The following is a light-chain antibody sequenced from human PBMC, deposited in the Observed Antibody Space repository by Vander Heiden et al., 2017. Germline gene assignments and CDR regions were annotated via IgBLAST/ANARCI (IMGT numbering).Light chain of an antibody. CDR2: DAS. Sequence: DIQMTQSPSTLSASVGDRVTITCQARQDISNYLNWYQQKPGKAPKLLIYDASNLETGVPSRFSGSGSGTDFTFTISSLQPEYIATDYCQQYDNLPGLTFGGGTKVEIK. J-gene: IGKJ4*01. V-gene: IGKV1-33*01. CDR3: QQYDNLPGLT. CDR1: QDISNY.